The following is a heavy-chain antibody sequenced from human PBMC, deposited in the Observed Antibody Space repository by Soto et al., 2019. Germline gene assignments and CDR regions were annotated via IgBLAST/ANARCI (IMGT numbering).Heavy chain of an antibody. V-gene: IGHV4-34*01. CDR3: ARARYSNSWPRLGP. D-gene: IGHD6-13*01. Sequence: QVQLQQWGAGLLKPSETLSLTCAVYGGSFSGYYWSWIRQPPGKGLEWIGEINHSGSTNYNPSLKSRVTISVDTSKNQFSLTLSSVTAADTAVYYCARARYSNSWPRLGPWGQGTLVTVSS. CDR2: INHSGST. CDR1: GGSFSGYY. J-gene: IGHJ5*02.